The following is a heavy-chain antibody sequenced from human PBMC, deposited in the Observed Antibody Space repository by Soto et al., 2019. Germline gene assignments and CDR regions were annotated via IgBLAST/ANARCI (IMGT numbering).Heavy chain of an antibody. CDR1: RITLTSSA. V-gene: IGHV1-58*01. J-gene: IGHJ6*02. CDR2: IVVGSGNT. D-gene: IGHD3-3*01. CDR3: AADGPSVLRFLEWRYYYYGIDV. Sequence: RVYCQASRITLTSSAVHKVRRARGQRLEWIGWIVVGSGNTNYAQKFQERVTITRDMSTSTAYMELSSLRSEDTAVYYCAADGPSVLRFLEWRYYYYGIDVWG.